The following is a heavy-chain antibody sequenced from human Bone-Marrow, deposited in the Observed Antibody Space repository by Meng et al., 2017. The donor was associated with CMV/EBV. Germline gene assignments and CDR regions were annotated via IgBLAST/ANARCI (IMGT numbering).Heavy chain of an antibody. D-gene: IGHD6-19*01. J-gene: IGHJ3*02. CDR2: VSPFCVNT. Sequence: ASVKVSCKASGYTFTSYYMHWVRQAPGQGLGWMGMVSPFCVNTPYAQKFQGRVTMTRDTSTSTVYMDLSSLRSEDTAVYYCARGGPIAVAGQRLAFDIWGQGTMVTVSS. V-gene: IGHV1-46*01. CDR3: ARGGPIAVAGQRLAFDI. CDR1: GYTFTSYY.